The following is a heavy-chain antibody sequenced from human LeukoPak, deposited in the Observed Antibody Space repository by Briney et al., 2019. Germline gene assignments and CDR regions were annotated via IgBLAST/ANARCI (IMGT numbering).Heavy chain of an antibody. CDR3: AEDRPVYSGYDYMYYYYGMDV. CDR1: GFTFSSYA. J-gene: IGHJ6*02. D-gene: IGHD5-12*01. V-gene: IGHV3-23*01. CDR2: ASGSGGST. Sequence: GSLRLSCPASGFTFSSYAMSWVRQAPGKGLEWVSAASGSGGSTHYADSGKGRFTISRDNSKNTLYLQMNSLRAEDTAVYYCAEDRPVYSGYDYMYYYYGMDVWGQGTTLTVSS.